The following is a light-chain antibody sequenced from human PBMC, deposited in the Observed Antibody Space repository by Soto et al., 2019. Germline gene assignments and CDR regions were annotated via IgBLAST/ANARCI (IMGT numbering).Light chain of an antibody. V-gene: IGKV1-27*01. CDR3: QKYDTAPLT. Sequence: DIQMTQSPSSLSASVGDRVTITCRASQSISSYLNWYQRKPGKAPKLLIYAASTLLSGVPSRFSGSGSGTDFTLTISSLQPEDVATYYCQKYDTAPLTFGQGTKVDIK. CDR2: AAS. J-gene: IGKJ1*01. CDR1: QSISSY.